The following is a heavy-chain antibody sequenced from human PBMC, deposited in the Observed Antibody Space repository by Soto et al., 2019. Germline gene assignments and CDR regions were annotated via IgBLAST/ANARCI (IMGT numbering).Heavy chain of an antibody. V-gene: IGHV1-58*01. CDR2: IVVGSGNT. Sequence: QMQLVQSGPEVKKPGTSVKVSCKASGFTFTSSAVQWVRQARGQRLEWIGWIVVGSGNTNYAQKCEEICTISRDIATSTAYMELSSLRSEDTAVYYCAAEGKNYAFWSGFYYYYGMDVWGQGTTVTVSS. J-gene: IGHJ6*02. CDR3: AAEGKNYAFWSGFYYYYGMDV. D-gene: IGHD3-3*01. CDR1: GFTFTSSA.